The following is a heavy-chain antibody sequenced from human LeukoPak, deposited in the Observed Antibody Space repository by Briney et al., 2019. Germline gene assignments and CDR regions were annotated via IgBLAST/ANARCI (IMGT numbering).Heavy chain of an antibody. V-gene: IGHV3-23*01. CDR2: ISGSGTST. CDR3: AKANWVSNADAVW. CDR1: GITFSTYA. D-gene: IGHD1-1*01. Sequence: GGSLRLSCAASGITFSTYAMSWVRQAPGKGLEWVSAISGSGTSTYHADSVKGRFTLSRDDSRNTVYLQLNNLRVEDTAIYYCAKANWVSNADAVWWGQGTQVTVSS. J-gene: IGHJ4*02.